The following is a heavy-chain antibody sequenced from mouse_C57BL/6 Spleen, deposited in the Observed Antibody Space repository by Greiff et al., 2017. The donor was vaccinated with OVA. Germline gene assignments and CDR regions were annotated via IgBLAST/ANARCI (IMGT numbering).Heavy chain of an antibody. CDR2: IHPNSGST. CDR1: GYTFTSYW. J-gene: IGHJ3*01. CDR3: CYDYDVWLAY. D-gene: IGHD2-4*01. V-gene: IGHV1-64*01. Sequence: QVQLQQPGAELVKPGASVKLSCKASGYTFTSYWMHWVKQRPGQGLEWIGMIHPNSGSTNYNEKFKSKATLTVDKASSTAYMQLSSLTSEDSAVYYCCYDYDVWLAYWGQGTLVTVSA.